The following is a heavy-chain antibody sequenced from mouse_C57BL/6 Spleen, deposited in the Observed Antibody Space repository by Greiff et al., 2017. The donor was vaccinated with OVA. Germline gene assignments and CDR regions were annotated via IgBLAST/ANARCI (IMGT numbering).Heavy chain of an antibody. CDR1: GFNFKDYY. V-gene: IGHV14-1*01. CDR3: STLGCNGCYCAMDF. J-gene: IGHJ4*01. D-gene: IGHD2-2*01. CDR2: IDPEDGDT. Sequence: VQLQQSGAELVRPGASVKLSCTASGFNFKDYYMHWVKQRPEQGLEWIGRIDPEDGDTEYTPKFQGKATMTADTSSNTAYLQLSSLTSEDTAVYYCSTLGCNGCYCAMDFWGTGTSVTVSS.